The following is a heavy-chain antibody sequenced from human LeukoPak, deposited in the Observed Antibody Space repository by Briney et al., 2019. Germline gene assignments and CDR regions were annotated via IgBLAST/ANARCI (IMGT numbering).Heavy chain of an antibody. Sequence: PSETLSLTCTVSSGSISSYYWSWIRQPPGKGLERIGYIYYSGSTNYNPSLKSRVTISVDTSKNQFSLKLSSVTAADTAVYYCARSHSIWTSFDYWGQGTLVTVSS. CDR2: IYYSGST. CDR3: ARSHSIWTSFDY. D-gene: IGHD3/OR15-3a*01. J-gene: IGHJ4*02. CDR1: SGSISSYY. V-gene: IGHV4-59*01.